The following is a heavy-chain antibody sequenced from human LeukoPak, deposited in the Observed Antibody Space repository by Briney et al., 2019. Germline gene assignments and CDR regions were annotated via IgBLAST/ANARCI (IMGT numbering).Heavy chain of an antibody. D-gene: IGHD6-13*01. V-gene: IGHV4-30-4*08. J-gene: IGHJ4*02. CDR2: IYYSGST. CDR3: ARVLSAANAADY. CDR1: GGSISSGDYY. Sequence: PSETLSLTCTVSGGSISSGDYYWSWICQPPGKGLEWIGYIYYSGSTYYNPSLKSRVTISVDTSKNQFSLKLSSVTAADTAVYYCARVLSAANAADYWGQGTLVTVSS.